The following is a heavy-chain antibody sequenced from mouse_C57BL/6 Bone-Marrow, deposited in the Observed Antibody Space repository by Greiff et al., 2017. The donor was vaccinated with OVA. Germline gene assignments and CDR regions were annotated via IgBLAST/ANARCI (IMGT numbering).Heavy chain of an antibody. J-gene: IGHJ1*03. Sequence: QVQLKESGPELVKPGASVKISCKASGYAFSSSWMNWVKQRPGKGLEWIGRIYPGDGDTNYNGKFKGKATLTADKSSSTAYMQLSSLTSEDSAVYFCARSGGYYGSSPCWYFDVWGTGTTVTVSS. D-gene: IGHD1-1*01. CDR2: IYPGDGDT. CDR3: ARSGGYYGSSPCWYFDV. V-gene: IGHV1-82*01. CDR1: GYAFSSSW.